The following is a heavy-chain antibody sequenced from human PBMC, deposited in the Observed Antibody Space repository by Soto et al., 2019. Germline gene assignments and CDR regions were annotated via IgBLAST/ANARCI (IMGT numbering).Heavy chain of an antibody. J-gene: IGHJ4*02. CDR2: ISGSGGST. CDR3: AKDGESTYYDFWSGYSNFDY. V-gene: IGHV3-23*01. D-gene: IGHD3-3*01. CDR1: GFTLRNYA. Sequence: EVQLLESGGGLVQPGGSLRLSCAASGFTLRNYAMSWVRQAPGKGLEWVSAISGSGGSTYYADSVKGRFTISRDNSKNTLYLQMNSLRAEDTAVYYCAKDGESTYYDFWSGYSNFDYWGQGSLVTVSS.